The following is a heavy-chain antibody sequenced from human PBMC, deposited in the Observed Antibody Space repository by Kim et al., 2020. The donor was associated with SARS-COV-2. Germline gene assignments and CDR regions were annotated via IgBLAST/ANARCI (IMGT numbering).Heavy chain of an antibody. V-gene: IGHV3-15*01. CDR3: TTVTGLIAAASLGY. CDR2: IKSKTDGGTT. Sequence: GGSLRLSCAASGFTFSNAWMSWVRQAPGKGLEWVGRIKSKTDGGTTDYAAPVKGRFTISRDDSKNTLYLQMNSLKTEDTAVYYCTTVTGLIAAASLGYWGQGTLVTVSS. CDR1: GFTFSNAW. J-gene: IGHJ4*02. D-gene: IGHD6-13*01.